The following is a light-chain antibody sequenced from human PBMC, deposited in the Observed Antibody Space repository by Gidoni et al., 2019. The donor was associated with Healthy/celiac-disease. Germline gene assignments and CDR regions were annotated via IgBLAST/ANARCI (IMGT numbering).Light chain of an antibody. CDR2: WAS. Sequence: DIVMTQSPDSLAVSLGERATINCKSSQSVLYSSNNKNYLAWYQQKPGQPPKLLIYWASTRESGVPDRFSGSGSGTDFTLTISSLQAEDVAVYSCQQYYSTPLTFGGXTKVEIK. CDR3: QQYYSTPLT. CDR1: QSVLYSSNNKNY. V-gene: IGKV4-1*01. J-gene: IGKJ4*01.